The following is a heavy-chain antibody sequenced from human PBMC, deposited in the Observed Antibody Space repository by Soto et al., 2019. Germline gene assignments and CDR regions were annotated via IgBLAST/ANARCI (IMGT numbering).Heavy chain of an antibody. Sequence: EEQLVESGGGVVRPGGSLTLSCAASGFRFDDFGMSWVRQAPGKGLEWVSGITWNGVTTGYVKSVKGRFTISRDNAKNALYLQMGSLGAEDTAIYYCAGDVGVAVAVDAFNFWGQGTMVSVSS. J-gene: IGHJ3*01. D-gene: IGHD6-19*01. V-gene: IGHV3-20*04. CDR3: AGDVGVAVAVDAFNF. CDR1: GFRFDDFG. CDR2: ITWNGVTT.